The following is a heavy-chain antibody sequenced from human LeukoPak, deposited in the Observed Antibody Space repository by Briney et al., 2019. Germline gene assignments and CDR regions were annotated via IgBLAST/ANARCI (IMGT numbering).Heavy chain of an antibody. CDR1: GFTFSSYP. J-gene: IGHJ6*03. V-gene: IGHV3-21*01. CDR2: ISSSSGYI. D-gene: IGHD1-1*01. Sequence: GGSLRLSCAASGFTFSSYPMNWVRQAPGKGLEWVSSISSSSGYIYYADSVKGRFTISRDNAKNSLYLQMNSLRAEDTAVYYCARDWVTTTGLKYYYYMDVWGKGTTVTISS. CDR3: ARDWVTTTGLKYYYYMDV.